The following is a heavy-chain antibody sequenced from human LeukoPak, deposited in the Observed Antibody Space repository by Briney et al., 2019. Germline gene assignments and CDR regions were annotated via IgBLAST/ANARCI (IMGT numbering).Heavy chain of an antibody. D-gene: IGHD2-2*01. V-gene: IGHV3-66*02. J-gene: IGHJ3*02. Sequence: GGSLRLPCAASGFTVSDNYMTWVRQAPGKGLEWVSSIYSAGATHYAESVKGRFTISRDNSKNTLYLQMNSLRAEDTAVYYCAKDDASSDAFDIWGQGTMVTVSS. CDR1: GFTVSDNY. CDR2: IYSAGAT. CDR3: AKDDASSDAFDI.